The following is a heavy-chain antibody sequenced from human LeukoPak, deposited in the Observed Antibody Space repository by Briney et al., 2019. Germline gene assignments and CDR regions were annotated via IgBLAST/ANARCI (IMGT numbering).Heavy chain of an antibody. J-gene: IGHJ4*02. CDR3: ARERYDSRWYTFGS. Sequence: GGSLRLSCAASGFTFSTYAMYWVRQAPGKGLEWVAVISYDESSKYFADSVKGRFTISRDNSKNTPYLLMNSLRAEDTAVYYCARERYDSRWYTFGSWGQVTLVTVSS. D-gene: IGHD3-22*01. CDR2: ISYDESSK. CDR1: GFTFSTYA. V-gene: IGHV3-30-3*01.